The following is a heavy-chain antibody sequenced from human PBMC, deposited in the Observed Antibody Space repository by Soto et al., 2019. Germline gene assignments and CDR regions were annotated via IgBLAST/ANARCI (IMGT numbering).Heavy chain of an antibody. CDR2: NFHSGST. D-gene: IGHD3-22*01. J-gene: IGHJ4*02. V-gene: IGHV4-4*02. CDR3: ARVVNFYDGGVYHYYFDT. Sequence: LSLTCAVSGGSISSTNWWSWVRQPPGKGLEWIGENFHSGSTNYNPSLKSRVTISVDKSKNQFSLKLSSVTAADTAVYYCARVVNFYDGGVYHYYFDTWGQGTLVTVSS. CDR1: GGSISSTNW.